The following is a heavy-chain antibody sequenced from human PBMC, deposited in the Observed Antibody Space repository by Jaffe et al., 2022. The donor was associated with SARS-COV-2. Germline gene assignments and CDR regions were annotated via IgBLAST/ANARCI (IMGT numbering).Heavy chain of an antibody. V-gene: IGHV1-46*01. J-gene: IGHJ4*02. D-gene: IGHD3-22*01. CDR3: ARGLSAYYDSSGGGYYFDY. Sequence: QVQLVQSGAEVKKPGASVKVSCKASGYTFTSYYMHWVRQAPGQGLEWMGIINPTGGSASYAQKFQGRVTLTRDTSTSTVYMELSSLRSEDTAVYYCARGLSAYYDSSGGGYYFDYWGQGTLVTVSS. CDR2: INPTGGSA. CDR1: GYTFTSYY.